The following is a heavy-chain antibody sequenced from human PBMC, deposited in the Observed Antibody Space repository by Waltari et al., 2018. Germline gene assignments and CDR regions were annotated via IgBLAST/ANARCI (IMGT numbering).Heavy chain of an antibody. CDR1: GFTFRSSA. V-gene: IGHV3-30*01. CDR2: ISYDGSNK. CDR3: ARDVWSGGFDY. J-gene: IGHJ4*02. D-gene: IGHD3-3*01. Sequence: QVQLVASGGGVVQPGRSLRLSRAASGFTFRSSARHWVRQAPGKGLEWVAVISYDGSNKYYADSVKGRFTISRDNSKNTLYLQMNSLRAEDTAVYYCARDVWSGGFDYWGQGTLVTVSS.